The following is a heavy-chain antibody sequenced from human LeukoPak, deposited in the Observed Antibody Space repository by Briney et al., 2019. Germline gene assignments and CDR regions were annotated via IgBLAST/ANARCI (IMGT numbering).Heavy chain of an antibody. CDR3: ARNPIVVVVAATYYYYYYMDV. D-gene: IGHD2-15*01. V-gene: IGHV1-18*01. CDR1: GYTFTSYG. Sequence: ASVKVSCKASGYTFTSYGISWVRQAPGQGLEWMGWISAYNGYTNYAQKLQGRVTMTTDTSTSTAYMELRSLRSDDTAVYYCARNPIVVVVAATYYYYYYMDVWGKGTTVTVSS. J-gene: IGHJ6*03. CDR2: ISAYNGYT.